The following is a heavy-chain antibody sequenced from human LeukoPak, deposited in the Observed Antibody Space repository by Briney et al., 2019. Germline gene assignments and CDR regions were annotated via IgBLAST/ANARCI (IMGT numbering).Heavy chain of an antibody. CDR3: ARDSSGYYEYYYYGMDV. V-gene: IGHV7-4-1*02. Sequence: ASLKVSCKASGYTFTSYAMNRVRQAPGQGLKWMGWINTNTGNPTYAQGFTGRFVFSLDTSVSTAYLQISSLKAEDTAVYYCARDSSGYYEYYYYGMDVWGQGTTVTVSS. CDR1: GYTFTSYA. D-gene: IGHD3-22*01. CDR2: INTNTGNP. J-gene: IGHJ6*02.